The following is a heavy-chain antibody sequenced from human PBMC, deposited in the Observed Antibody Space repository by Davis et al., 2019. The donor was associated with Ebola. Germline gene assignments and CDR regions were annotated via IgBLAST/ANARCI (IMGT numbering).Heavy chain of an antibody. CDR2: IRSKANSYAT. Sequence: GGSLRLSCAASGFTFSGSAMHWVRQASGKGLEWVGSIRSKANSYATAYAASVKGRFTISRDDSKNTAYLQMNSLKTEDTAVYYCTIGGSSGRADYWGQGTLVTVSS. CDR1: GFTFSGSA. V-gene: IGHV3-73*01. CDR3: TIGGSSGRADY. D-gene: IGHD6-19*01. J-gene: IGHJ4*02.